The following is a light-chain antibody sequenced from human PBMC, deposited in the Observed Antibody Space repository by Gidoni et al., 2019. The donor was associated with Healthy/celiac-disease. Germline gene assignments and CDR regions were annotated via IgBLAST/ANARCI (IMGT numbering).Light chain of an antibody. V-gene: IGKV1-39*01. Sequence: DIQTTQSPSSLSASVGDRVTITCRASQSISSYLNWYQQKPGKAPKLLIYAASSLQSGVPSRFSGSGSGTDFTLTISSLQPEDFATYYCQQSYSNPITFGQGTRLEIK. CDR3: QQSYSNPIT. J-gene: IGKJ5*01. CDR2: AAS. CDR1: QSISSY.